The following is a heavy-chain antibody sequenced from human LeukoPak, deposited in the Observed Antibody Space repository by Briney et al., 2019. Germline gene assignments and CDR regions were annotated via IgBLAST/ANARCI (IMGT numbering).Heavy chain of an antibody. CDR3: ARGGATPFDY. J-gene: IGHJ4*02. D-gene: IGHD5-12*01. CDR1: GDSMSRYF. V-gene: IGHV4-59*08. CDR2: VYNSGST. Sequence: SETLSLTCTVSGDSMSRYFWSWIRQPPGKGLEWIGCVYNSGSTNYNPSLKGRVTISEDTSKNQFSLRLSSVTAADTAVYYCARGGATPFDYWGQGTLVTVSS.